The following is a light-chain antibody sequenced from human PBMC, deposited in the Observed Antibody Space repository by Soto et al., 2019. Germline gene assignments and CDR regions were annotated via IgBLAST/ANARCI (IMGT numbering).Light chain of an antibody. J-gene: IGLJ1*01. Sequence: QSVLTQPASVSGSPGQSITISCTGTSSDVGGYNYVSWYQHLPGKAPKLIIYYVSNRPSGISDRFSGSQSGNTASLTISGLQAEDEADYYCSSHASSRTLVFGLGTKLTVL. CDR2: YVS. V-gene: IGLV2-14*01. CDR1: SSDVGGYNY. CDR3: SSHASSRTLV.